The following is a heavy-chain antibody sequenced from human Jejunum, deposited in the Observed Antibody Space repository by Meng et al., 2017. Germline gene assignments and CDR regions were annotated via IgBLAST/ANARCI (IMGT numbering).Heavy chain of an antibody. CDR3: ASDGYCSGGSCYTDAFDI. CDR1: GGTFSSYA. Sequence: SVKVSCKASGGTFSSYAISWVRQAPGQGLEWMGGIIPIFGKANYAQKFQGRVTITTDESTSTAYMELSSLRSEDTAVYYCASDGYCSGGSCYTDAFDIWGQGTMVTVSS. J-gene: IGHJ3*02. CDR2: IIPIFGKA. D-gene: IGHD2-15*01. V-gene: IGHV1-69*05.